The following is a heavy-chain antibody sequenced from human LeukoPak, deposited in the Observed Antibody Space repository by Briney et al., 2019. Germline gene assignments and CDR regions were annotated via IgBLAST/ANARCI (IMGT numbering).Heavy chain of an antibody. CDR2: ISSSGSTI. Sequence: GGPLRLSCAASGFTFSDYYMTWIRQAPGKGLEWVSYISSSGSTIYYADSVKGRFTISRDNAKNSLYLQMNSLRAEDTAVYYCARDGRVGTTADAFDIWGQGTMVTVSS. V-gene: IGHV3-11*01. J-gene: IGHJ3*02. CDR1: GFTFSDYY. D-gene: IGHD1-7*01. CDR3: ARDGRVGTTADAFDI.